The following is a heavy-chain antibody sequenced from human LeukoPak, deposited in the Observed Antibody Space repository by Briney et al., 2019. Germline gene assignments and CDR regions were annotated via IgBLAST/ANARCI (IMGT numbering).Heavy chain of an antibody. CDR2: IIPIFGTA. J-gene: IGHJ5*02. Sequence: SVKVSCKASGGTFSSYAISWMRQAPGQGLEWMGGIIPIFGTANYAQKFQGRVTITTDESTSTAYMELSSLRSEDTAVYYCARNGGYSYAVNWFDPWGQGTLVTVSS. V-gene: IGHV1-69*05. D-gene: IGHD5-18*01. CDR1: GGTFSSYA. CDR3: ARNGGYSYAVNWFDP.